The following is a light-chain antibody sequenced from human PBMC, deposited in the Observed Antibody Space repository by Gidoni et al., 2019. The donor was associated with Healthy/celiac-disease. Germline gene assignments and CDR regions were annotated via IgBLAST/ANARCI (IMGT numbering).Light chain of an antibody. CDR3: SSYTSSSTRV. J-gene: IGLJ2*01. V-gene: IGLV2-14*01. CDR2: DVR. CDR1: SSDVGGYNY. Sequence: QSALTQPASVSGSPGQSITISCTGTSSDVGGYNYVSWYQQHPGKAPNLMIYDVRNRPSGVSNRFSGSKSGNTASLTISGLQAEDEADYYCSSYTSSSTRVFGGGTKLTVL.